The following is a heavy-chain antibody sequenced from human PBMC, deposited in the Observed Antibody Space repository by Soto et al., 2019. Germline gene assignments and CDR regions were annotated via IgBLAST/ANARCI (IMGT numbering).Heavy chain of an antibody. D-gene: IGHD3-9*01. J-gene: IGHJ4*02. Sequence: SETLSLTCTVSGGSISSYYWSWIRQPPGKGLEWIGYIYYSGSTNYNPSLKSRVTISVDTSKNQFSLKLSSVTAADTAVYYCARVVSYDILTGSFSFDYWGQGTLVTVSS. CDR2: IYYSGST. CDR1: GGSISSYY. CDR3: ARVVSYDILTGSFSFDY. V-gene: IGHV4-59*01.